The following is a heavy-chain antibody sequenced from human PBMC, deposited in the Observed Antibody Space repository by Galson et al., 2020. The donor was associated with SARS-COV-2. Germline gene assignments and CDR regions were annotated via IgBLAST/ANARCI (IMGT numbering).Heavy chain of an antibody. V-gene: IGHV3-23*01. Sequence: TGGSLRLSCAASGFTSNRHVMNWVRQAPGKGLEWVSGISGGSEYTYYEDAVKGRCSISRDNSKNTLSLQMNSLTVEDTAVYFCAKGVSLTYCFGDCYSGYFDDWGQGTLVTVSS. J-gene: IGHJ4*02. CDR3: AKGVSLTYCFGDCYSGYFDD. CDR1: GFTSNRHV. CDR2: ISGGSEYT. D-gene: IGHD2-21*02.